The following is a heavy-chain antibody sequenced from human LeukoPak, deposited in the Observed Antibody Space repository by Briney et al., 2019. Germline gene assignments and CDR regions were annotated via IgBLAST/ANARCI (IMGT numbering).Heavy chain of an antibody. V-gene: IGHV4-34*01. CDR3: ARDISSGWYLGRFDP. CDR1: GGSFSGYY. J-gene: IGHJ5*02. CDR2: INHSGST. Sequence: SETLSLTCAVYGGSFSGYYWSWIRQPPGKGLEWIGEINHSGSTNYNPSLKSRVTISVDTSKNQFSLKLSSVTAADTAVYYCARDISSGWYLGRFDPWGQGTLVTVSS. D-gene: IGHD6-19*01.